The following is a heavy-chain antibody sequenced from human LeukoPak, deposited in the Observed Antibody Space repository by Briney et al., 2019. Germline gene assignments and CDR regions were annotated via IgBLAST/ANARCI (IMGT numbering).Heavy chain of an antibody. V-gene: IGHV4-4*02. CDR1: GGSISSSNW. CDR3: AIPGGYSYGAIDY. CDR2: IYHSGST. Sequence: KPSETLSLTCAVSGGSISSSNWWSWVRQPPGKGLEWIGEIYHSGSTNYNPSLKSRVTISVDKSKNQFSLKLSSVTAADTAVYYCAIPGGYSYGAIDYWGQGTLVTVSS. J-gene: IGHJ4*02. D-gene: IGHD5-18*01.